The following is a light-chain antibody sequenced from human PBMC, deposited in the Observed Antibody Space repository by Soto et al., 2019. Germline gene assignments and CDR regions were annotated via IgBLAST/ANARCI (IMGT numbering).Light chain of an antibody. CDR1: QTINTW. CDR3: QQYETSPVT. J-gene: IGKJ2*01. CDR2: KAP. V-gene: IGKV1-5*03. Sequence: DIEMTQSPSTLSASVGDRVTIACRASQTINTWLAWYQQKPGKAPNLLIYKAPTLQTGVPSRFSGSGSGTEFTLTITSLQPDDFATYYCQQYETSPVTFGQGTKLEIK.